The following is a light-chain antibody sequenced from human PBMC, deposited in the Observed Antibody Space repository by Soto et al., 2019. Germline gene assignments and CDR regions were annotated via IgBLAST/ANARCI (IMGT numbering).Light chain of an antibody. Sequence: IQMTQSPSTLSASVGDRVTITCRASQSISSWLAWYQQKPGKAPKLLIYDASSLESGVPSRFSGSGSGTEFTLTISSLQPDDFATYYCQQYNTYSGTFGQGIKVEIK. CDR2: DAS. J-gene: IGKJ1*01. CDR1: QSISSW. V-gene: IGKV1-5*01. CDR3: QQYNTYSGT.